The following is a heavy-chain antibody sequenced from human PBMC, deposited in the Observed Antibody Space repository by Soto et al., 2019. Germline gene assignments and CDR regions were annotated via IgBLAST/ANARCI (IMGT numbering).Heavy chain of an antibody. CDR1: GGAISSYY. D-gene: IGHD2-2*01. J-gene: IGHJ4*02. Sequence: KSSETLSLTCTVSGGAISSYYWSWIRQPAGKGLEWIGRIYTSGSTNYNPSLKSRVTMSVDTSKNQFSLKLSSVTAADTAVYYCARDRAAGICSSTSCHRFDYWGQGTLVTVSS. CDR3: ARDRAAGICSSTSCHRFDY. V-gene: IGHV4-4*07. CDR2: IYTSGST.